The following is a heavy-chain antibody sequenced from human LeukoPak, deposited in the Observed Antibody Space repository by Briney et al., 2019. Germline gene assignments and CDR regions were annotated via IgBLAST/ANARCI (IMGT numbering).Heavy chain of an antibody. J-gene: IGHJ4*02. Sequence: GGSLRLSCAASGFTFSNAWMSWVRQAPGKGLEWVGRIKSKSDGGTTDYAASVKGRFSFSRDDLDNRRYLELDILKSEDTAVYYCTTLPLGYFSSATCYAYFDYWGQGTLVTVSS. CDR1: GFTFSNAW. CDR3: TTLPLGYFSSATCYAYFDY. CDR2: IKSKSDGGTT. D-gene: IGHD2-2*01. V-gene: IGHV3-15*01.